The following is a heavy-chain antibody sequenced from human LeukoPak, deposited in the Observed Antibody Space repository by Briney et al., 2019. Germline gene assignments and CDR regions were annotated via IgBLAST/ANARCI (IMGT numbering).Heavy chain of an antibody. Sequence: PGGSLRLSCEASGFTFSSYSMNWVRQAPGKGLEWVSSISSSSSYIYYADSVKGRFTISRDNAKNSLYLQMNSLRAEDTAVYYCARGGYGSGSYPVVYWGQGTLVTVSS. J-gene: IGHJ4*02. D-gene: IGHD3-10*01. CDR2: ISSSSSYI. CDR3: ARGGYGSGSYPVVY. CDR1: GFTFSSYS. V-gene: IGHV3-21*01.